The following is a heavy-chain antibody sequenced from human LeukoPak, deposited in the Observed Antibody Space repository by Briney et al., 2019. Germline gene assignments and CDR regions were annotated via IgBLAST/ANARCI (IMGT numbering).Heavy chain of an antibody. D-gene: IGHD2-8*01. J-gene: IGHJ4*02. V-gene: IGHV1-8*03. Sequence: ASVKVSCKASGYTFISYNINWVRQATGQGLEWMGWLNPRSGNAVYLQKFQGRLTITRDTSTDTVYMDLSSLTAEDTAVYYCARGIPLGYCTYGVCYPPYYFDFWGQGTLVTASS. CDR2: LNPRSGNA. CDR3: ARGIPLGYCTYGVCYPPYYFDF. CDR1: GYTFISYN.